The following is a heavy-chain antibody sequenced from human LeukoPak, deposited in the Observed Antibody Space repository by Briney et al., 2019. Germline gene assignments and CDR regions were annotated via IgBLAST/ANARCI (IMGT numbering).Heavy chain of an antibody. CDR2: IYTSGST. CDR1: GGPIISGSYY. V-gene: IGHV4-61*02. D-gene: IGHD3-22*01. CDR3: ARVSIGGYYDSSGYYYFDY. Sequence: SETLSLTCTVSGGPIISGSYYWSWIRQPAGKGLEWIGRIYTSGSTNYNPSLKSRVTISVDTSKNQFSLKLSSVTAADTAVYYCARVSIGGYYDSSGYYYFDYWGQGTLVTVSS. J-gene: IGHJ4*02.